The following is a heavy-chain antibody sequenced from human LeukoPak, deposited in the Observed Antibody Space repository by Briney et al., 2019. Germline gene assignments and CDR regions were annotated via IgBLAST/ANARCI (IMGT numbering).Heavy chain of an antibody. V-gene: IGHV3-9*01. CDR2: XSWHICII. D-gene: IGHD6-13*01. CDR3: ARDFGSAAAGTGPVDY. J-gene: IGHJ4*02. Sequence: XXXPGXGLEWVSXXSWHICIIRYADSVKGRFPISRANAKTSLYLQMNSLRAEDTAVYYCARDFGSAAAGTGPVDYWGQGTLVTVSS.